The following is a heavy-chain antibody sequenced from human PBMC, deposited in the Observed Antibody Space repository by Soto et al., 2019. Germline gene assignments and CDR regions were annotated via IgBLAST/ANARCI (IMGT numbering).Heavy chain of an antibody. V-gene: IGHV3-30-3*01. D-gene: IGHD4-17*01. CDR1: GFTFSIYA. CDR3: ARVRGDYAWDYFDY. CDR2: ISYDGSNK. Sequence: QVQLVESGGGVVQPGRSLRLSCAASGFTFSIYAMHWVRQAPGKGLEWVAVISYDGSNKYYADSVKGRFTISRDNSKNTLYLQMNSLRAEDTAVYYCARVRGDYAWDYFDYWGQGTLVTVSS. J-gene: IGHJ4*02.